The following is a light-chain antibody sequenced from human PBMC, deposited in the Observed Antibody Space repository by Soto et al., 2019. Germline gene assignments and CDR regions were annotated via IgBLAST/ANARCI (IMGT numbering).Light chain of an antibody. V-gene: IGKV1-33*01. CDR2: DAS. CDR1: QDITNY. CDR3: QQYSHLIT. J-gene: IGKJ5*01. Sequence: DIQMTQSPSSPSASVVDRVSITCHASQDITNYLNWYQQKPGKAPRLLLYDASSLETGVPSRFSGSGSGTDFTFTISSLQPEDIATYYCQQYSHLITFGQGTRLEIK.